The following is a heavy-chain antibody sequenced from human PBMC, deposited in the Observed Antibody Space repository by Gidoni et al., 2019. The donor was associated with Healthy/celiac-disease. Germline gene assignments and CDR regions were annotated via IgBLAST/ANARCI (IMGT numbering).Heavy chain of an antibody. V-gene: IGHV3-21*01. CDR2: ISISSSYI. J-gene: IGHJ4*02. CDR3: ARDPGLYDFWSGYYRY. Sequence: EVQLVESGGGLVKPGGSLRLSCAASGFTFSRYSMNCVRQAPGTGLEWVASISISSSYISYADSVKGRFTISRDNAKNSLYLQMNSLRAEDTAVYYCARDPGLYDFWSGYYRYWSQGTLVTVSS. D-gene: IGHD3-3*01. CDR1: GFTFSRYS.